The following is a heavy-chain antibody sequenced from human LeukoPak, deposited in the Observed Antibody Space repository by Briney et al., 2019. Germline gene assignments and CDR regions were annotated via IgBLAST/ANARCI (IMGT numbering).Heavy chain of an antibody. J-gene: IGHJ3*02. Sequence: SETLSLTCAVSGYSISSGHYWGWIRPPPGKGLEWIGSIYHSGSTYYNPSLKSRVTISVDTSKKQFSLKLSSVTAADTAVYYCARDPTPIRSWNHAFDIWGQGTMVTASS. CDR3: ARDPTPIRSWNHAFDI. V-gene: IGHV4-38-2*02. CDR1: GYSISSGHY. D-gene: IGHD6-13*01. CDR2: IYHSGST.